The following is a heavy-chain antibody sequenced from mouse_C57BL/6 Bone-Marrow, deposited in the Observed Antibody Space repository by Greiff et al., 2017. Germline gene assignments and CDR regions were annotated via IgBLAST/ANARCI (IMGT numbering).Heavy chain of an antibody. D-gene: IGHD2-2*01. J-gene: IGHJ4*01. Sequence: VQLQQSGAELVMPGASVKLSCKASGYTFTSYWMHWVKQRPGQGLAWIGEIDPSDSYTNYNQKFKGKSTLTVDKSSSTAYMQLSSLPSEDSAVYYCGGGGYYYAMDYWGQGTSVTVSS. CDR1: GYTFTSYW. CDR3: GGGGYYYAMDY. V-gene: IGHV1-69*01. CDR2: IDPSDSYT.